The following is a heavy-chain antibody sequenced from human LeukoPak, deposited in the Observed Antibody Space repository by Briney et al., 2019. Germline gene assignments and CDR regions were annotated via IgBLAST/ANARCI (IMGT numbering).Heavy chain of an antibody. CDR1: GFTFSSYS. V-gene: IGHV3-48*04. CDR2: ISSSSSTI. D-gene: IGHD6-13*01. J-gene: IGHJ5*02. Sequence: PGGSLRLSCAASGFTFSSYSMNWVRQAPGKGLEWVSYISSSSSTIYYADSVKGRFTTSRDNAKNSLYLQMNSLRAEDTAVYYCARDLQYSSSWSSWGQGTLVTVSS. CDR3: ARDLQYSSSWSS.